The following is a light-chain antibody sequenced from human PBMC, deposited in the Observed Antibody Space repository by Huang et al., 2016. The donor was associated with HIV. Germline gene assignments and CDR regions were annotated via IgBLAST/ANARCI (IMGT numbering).Light chain of an antibody. CDR3: QQWNDWPWT. V-gene: IGKV3-15*01. CDR2: GAS. J-gene: IGKJ1*01. CDR1: QSVSSS. Sequence: ETVMTQSPATLSLSPGERANLSCRASQSVSSSLAWYQQKPGQAPRLLISGASTRATGIPARFSGSGSGTEFTLTISSLQSEDFAVYYCQQWNDWPWTFGQGTKVEIK.